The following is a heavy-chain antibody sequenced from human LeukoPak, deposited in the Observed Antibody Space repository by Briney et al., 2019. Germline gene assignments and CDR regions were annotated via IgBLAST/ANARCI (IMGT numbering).Heavy chain of an antibody. Sequence: SVKVSCKASGGTFSSYAISWVRQAPGQGLEWMGRIIPILGIANYTQKFQGRVTITADKSTSTAYMELSSLRSEDTAVYYCAKDKVYGGNYRYFDYWGQGTLVTVSS. CDR1: GGTFSSYA. D-gene: IGHD4-23*01. J-gene: IGHJ4*02. V-gene: IGHV1-69*04. CDR2: IIPILGIA. CDR3: AKDKVYGGNYRYFDY.